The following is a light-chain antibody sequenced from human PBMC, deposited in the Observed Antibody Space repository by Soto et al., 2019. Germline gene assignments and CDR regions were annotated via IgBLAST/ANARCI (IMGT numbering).Light chain of an antibody. CDR1: QGISNF. Sequence: DIQMTQSPSSLSASVGDRVTITCRAGQGISNFLAWYQQKPGKVPKLLISAASTLQSGVPSRFSGSGSGTDFTLTIPSLQPEDVATYDCQKYSSVLTFGQGPRLEIK. CDR2: AAS. CDR3: QKYSSVLT. J-gene: IGKJ5*01. V-gene: IGKV1-27*01.